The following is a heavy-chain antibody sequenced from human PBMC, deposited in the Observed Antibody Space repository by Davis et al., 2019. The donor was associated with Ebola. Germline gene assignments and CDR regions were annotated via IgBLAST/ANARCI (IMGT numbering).Heavy chain of an antibody. Sequence: GSLRLSCTVSGGSISSYYWSWIRQPLGKGLEWIGEINHSGSTNYNPSLKSRVTISVDTSKNQFSLKLSSVTAADTAVYYCARQVGAGPFDYWGQGTLVTVSS. J-gene: IGHJ4*02. D-gene: IGHD1-26*01. CDR1: GGSISSYY. V-gene: IGHV4-34*01. CDR3: ARQVGAGPFDY. CDR2: INHSGST.